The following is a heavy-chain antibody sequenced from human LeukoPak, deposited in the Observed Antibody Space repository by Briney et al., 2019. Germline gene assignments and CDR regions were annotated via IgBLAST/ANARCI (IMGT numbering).Heavy chain of an antibody. D-gene: IGHD2-2*01. CDR2: IHYDGSNYK. Sequence: GGSLRLSCAASGFTFSSYGMHWVRQAPGKGLEWVTFIHYDGSNYKGYADSVKGRFTVSRDSSKNTLYLQMDSLRADDTAVYYCERDHCSIGGFSNSSGPWRQGTMVTVSS. CDR3: ERDHCSIGGFSNSSGP. CDR1: GFTFSSYG. V-gene: IGHV3-30*02. J-gene: IGHJ5*02.